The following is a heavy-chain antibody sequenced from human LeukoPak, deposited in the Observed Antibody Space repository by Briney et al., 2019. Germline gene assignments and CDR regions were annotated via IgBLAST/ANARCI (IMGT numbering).Heavy chain of an antibody. J-gene: IGHJ2*01. V-gene: IGHV3-48*04. CDR1: GFNFRAYW. Sequence: GGSLRLSCTTSGFNFRAYWMNWVRQAPGKGLEWVSYISSSSSTIYYAGSVKGRFTISRDTAKNSLYLQMNSLRAEDTAVYYCARGFDERWYFDLWGRGTLVTVSS. CDR3: ARGFDERWYFDL. CDR2: ISSSSSTI.